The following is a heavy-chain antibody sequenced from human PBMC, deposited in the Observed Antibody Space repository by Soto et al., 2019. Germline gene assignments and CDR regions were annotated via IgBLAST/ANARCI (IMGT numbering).Heavy chain of an antibody. V-gene: IGHV3-9*01. CDR1: GFTFDDYA. J-gene: IGHJ3*02. D-gene: IGHD3-10*01. Sequence: EVQLVESGGGLVQPGRSLRLSCAASGFTFDDYAMHWVRQAPGKGLEWVSGISWNSGSIGYADSVKGRFTISRDNAKNSLYLQMNSLRAADTALYYCAKDMDYYGSGSFDAFDIWGQGTMVTVSS. CDR3: AKDMDYYGSGSFDAFDI. CDR2: ISWNSGSI.